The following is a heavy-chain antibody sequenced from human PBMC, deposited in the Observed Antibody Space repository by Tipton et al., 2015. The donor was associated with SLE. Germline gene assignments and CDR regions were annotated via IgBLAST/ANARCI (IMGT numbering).Heavy chain of an antibody. CDR1: GGSISSYY. V-gene: IGHV4-59*08. CDR2: IYYSGST. CDR3: ARTLDALDI. Sequence: TLSLTCTVSGGSISSYYWSWIRQPPGKGLEWIGYIYYSGSTNYNPSLKSRGTISVDTSKNQFSLKLTAVTAADTAVYYCARTLDALDIWGQGTMITVSS. J-gene: IGHJ3*02.